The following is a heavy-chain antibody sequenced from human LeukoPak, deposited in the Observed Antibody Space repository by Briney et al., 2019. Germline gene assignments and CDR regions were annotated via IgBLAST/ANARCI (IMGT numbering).Heavy chain of an antibody. CDR2: IYYSGST. Sequence: SQTLSLICTVSGGSISSYYWSWIRQPPGKGLEWIGYIYYSGSTNYNPSLKSRVTISVDTSKNQFSLKLSSVTAADTAVYYCAAKERGSYWGLDAFDIWGQGTMVTVSS. CDR3: AAKERGSYWGLDAFDI. CDR1: GGSISSYY. V-gene: IGHV4-59*01. D-gene: IGHD1-26*01. J-gene: IGHJ3*02.